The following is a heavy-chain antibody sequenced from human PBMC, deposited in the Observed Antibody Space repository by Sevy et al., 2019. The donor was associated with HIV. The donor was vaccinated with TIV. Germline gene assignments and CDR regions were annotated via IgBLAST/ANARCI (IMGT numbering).Heavy chain of an antibody. J-gene: IGHJ5*02. V-gene: IGHV3-20*04. Sequence: GGSLRLSCAASGFTFDDYGMSWVRQAPGKGLQWVSGINWNGGSTGYADSVKGRFTISRDNAKNSLYLQMNSLRAEDTALYYCARDSVVRGVMFFGSFDPWGQRTLVTVSS. CDR1: GFTFDDYG. CDR3: ARDSVVRGVMFFGSFDP. D-gene: IGHD3-10*01. CDR2: INWNGGST.